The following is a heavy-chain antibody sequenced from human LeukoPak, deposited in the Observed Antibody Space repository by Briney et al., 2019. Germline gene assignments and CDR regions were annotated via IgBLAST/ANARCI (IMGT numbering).Heavy chain of an antibody. J-gene: IGHJ4*02. V-gene: IGHV1-2*02. CDR3: ARANFFYCSSTTCLFDY. Sequence: ASVKVSCKASGYTFTDYYMHWVRQAPGQGFEWMGWINPNSGDANYAQKFQGRVTMTRDTSISTAHMELSRLRSDDTAVYYCARANFFYCSSTTCLFDYWGQGTLVIVSS. CDR1: GYTFTDYY. D-gene: IGHD2-2*01. CDR2: INPNSGDA.